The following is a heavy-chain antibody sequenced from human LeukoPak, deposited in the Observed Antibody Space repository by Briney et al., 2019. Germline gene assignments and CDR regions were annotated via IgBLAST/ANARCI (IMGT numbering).Heavy chain of an antibody. D-gene: IGHD7-27*01. Sequence: GGSLRLSCAASGCTFSNAWMSWVRQAPGKGLEWVGRIKSKTDGGTTDYAAPVKGRFTISRDDSKNTLYLQMNSLKTEDTAVYYCTTSELGISTGYWGQGTLVTVSS. CDR2: IKSKTDGGTT. CDR3: TTSELGISTGY. CDR1: GCTFSNAW. J-gene: IGHJ4*02. V-gene: IGHV3-15*01.